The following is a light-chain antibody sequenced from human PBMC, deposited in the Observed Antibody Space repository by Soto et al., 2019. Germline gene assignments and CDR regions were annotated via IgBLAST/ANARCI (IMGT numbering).Light chain of an antibody. Sequence: QSALTQPPSASGSPGQSVTISCTGTSSDVGGYNYVSWYQQHPGKAPKLMIYEVSKRPSGVPDRFSGSKSGNTASLTVSGLHAEDEADYCCSSYAGSNNLVFGGGTKLTVL. J-gene: IGLJ2*01. CDR1: SSDVGGYNY. V-gene: IGLV2-8*01. CDR3: SSYAGSNNLV. CDR2: EVS.